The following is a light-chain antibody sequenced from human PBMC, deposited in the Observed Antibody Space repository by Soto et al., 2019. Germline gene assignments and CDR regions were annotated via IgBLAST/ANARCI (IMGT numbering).Light chain of an antibody. Sequence: IVLTQSPGPLSFSPGERATLSCRASQSVSSSFLAWYQQKPGQAPRLLIYGASSRATGIPDRFSGSGSGTDFTLTISRLEPEDFAVFYCQHYGSSPKTFGQGTKVDIK. CDR1: QSVSSSF. J-gene: IGKJ1*01. V-gene: IGKV3-20*01. CDR2: GAS. CDR3: QHYGSSPKT.